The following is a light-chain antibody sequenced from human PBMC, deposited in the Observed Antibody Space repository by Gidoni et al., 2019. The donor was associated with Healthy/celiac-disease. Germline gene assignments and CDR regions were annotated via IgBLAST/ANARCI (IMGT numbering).Light chain of an antibody. V-gene: IGKV1-5*01. CDR1: QSISSW. CDR3: QQYNSYWT. Sequence: DIQMTQSPSTLSASVGDRVTITCRASQSISSWLAWYQQKPGKAPKLLIYDASSLESGVPSRFSGSGSGTEFTLTISGLQPDDFATYYCQQYNSYWTFXQXTKVEIK. J-gene: IGKJ1*01. CDR2: DAS.